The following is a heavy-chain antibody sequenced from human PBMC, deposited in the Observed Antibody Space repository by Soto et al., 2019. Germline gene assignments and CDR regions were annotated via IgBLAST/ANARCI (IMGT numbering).Heavy chain of an antibody. CDR2: IYHSGST. J-gene: IGHJ4*02. D-gene: IGHD1-7*01. CDR1: GGSISSGGYS. V-gene: IGHV4-30-2*01. CDR3: ASTYNWNYGVDY. Sequence: QLQLQESGSGLVKPSQTLSLTCAVSGGSISSGGYSWSWIRQPPGKGLEWIGYIYHSGSTSYSPSLKSRVPISVDRSKNQFSLKRSSVTAADTAVYYCASTYNWNYGVDYWGQGTLVTVSS.